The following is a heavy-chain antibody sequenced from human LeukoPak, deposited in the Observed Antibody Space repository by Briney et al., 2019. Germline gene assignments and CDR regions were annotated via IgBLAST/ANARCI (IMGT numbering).Heavy chain of an antibody. D-gene: IGHD3-22*01. CDR1: GYTFTGYY. V-gene: IGHV1-2*02. CDR2: INPNSGGT. J-gene: IGHJ5*02. Sequence: ASVKVSCKASGYTFTGYYMHWVRQAPGQGLEWMGWINPNSGGTNYAQKFQGRVTMTRDTSISTAYMELSRLRSDDTAVYYCARDPYYDSSGSLNWFDPWGQGTLVTVSS. CDR3: ARDPYYDSSGSLNWFDP.